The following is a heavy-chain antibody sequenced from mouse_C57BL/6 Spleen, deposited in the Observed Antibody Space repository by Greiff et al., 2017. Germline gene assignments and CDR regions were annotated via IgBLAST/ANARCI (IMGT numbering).Heavy chain of an antibody. D-gene: IGHD1-1*01. J-gene: IGHJ1*03. CDR3: ARGPYYYGSSAPHFDV. V-gene: IGHV1-19*01. Sequence: EVQLQQSGPVLVKPGASVKMSCKASGYTFTDYYMNWVKQSHGKSLEWIGVINPYNGGTSYNQKFKGKATLTVDKSSSTAYMELNSLTSEDSAVYYCARGPYYYGSSAPHFDVWGTGTTVTVSS. CDR1: GYTFTDYY. CDR2: INPYNGGT.